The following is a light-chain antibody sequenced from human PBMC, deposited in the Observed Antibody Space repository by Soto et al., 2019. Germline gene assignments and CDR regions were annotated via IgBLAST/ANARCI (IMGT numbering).Light chain of an antibody. CDR1: QSVTTR. CDR2: GAS. Sequence: IVLTQSPGTLSLSPGERVTLSCRASQSVTTRLAWYQHKPGQAPTLLMSGASNRASGVPVRFSGSGSGTDFTLTITRLEPEDFAVYYCQQYGRSPLTFGQGTRLEIK. CDR3: QQYGRSPLT. J-gene: IGKJ5*01. V-gene: IGKV3-20*01.